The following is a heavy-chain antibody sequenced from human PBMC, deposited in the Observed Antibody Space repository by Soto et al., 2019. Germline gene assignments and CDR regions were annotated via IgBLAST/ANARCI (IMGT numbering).Heavy chain of an antibody. CDR1: GFTFSTYA. V-gene: IGHV3-23*01. CDR2: ISGSPSST. Sequence: GSLRLSCAASGFTFSTYAMSWVRQAPGKGLEWVSAISGSPSSTYYADSVKCRFTISRDNSKKTLFLQMNSLRAEDTAIYYCAKDGYDSSGDLYYFCYWGQRIPVSVSS. D-gene: IGHD3-22*01. J-gene: IGHJ4*02. CDR3: AKDGYDSSGDLYYFCY.